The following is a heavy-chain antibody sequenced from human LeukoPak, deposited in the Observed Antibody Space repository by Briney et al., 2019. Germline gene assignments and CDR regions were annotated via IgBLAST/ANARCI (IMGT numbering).Heavy chain of an antibody. CDR2: IKQDGSEK. Sequence: GGSLRLSCAASGFTFSSYWMSWVRQAPGKGLGWVANIKQDGSEKYYVDSAKGRFTISRDNAKNSLYLQMNSLRAEDTAVYYCARVQWLVREGGYFDYWGQGTLVTVSS. D-gene: IGHD6-19*01. V-gene: IGHV3-7*03. CDR1: GFTFSSYW. CDR3: ARVQWLVREGGYFDY. J-gene: IGHJ4*02.